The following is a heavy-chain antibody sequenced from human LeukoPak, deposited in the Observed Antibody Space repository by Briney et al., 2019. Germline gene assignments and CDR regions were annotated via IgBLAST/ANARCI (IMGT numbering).Heavy chain of an antibody. J-gene: IGHJ3*02. D-gene: IGHD3-22*01. CDR1: GGSISSGGYY. Sequence: SQTLSLTCTVSGGSISSGGYYWSWIRQHPGKGLEWIGYIYYSGSTYYNPSLKGRVTISVDTSKKQFALKLSSVTDADTAVYYCARGYYYDNSGYPDALDIWGQGTMVTVSS. CDR2: IYYSGST. CDR3: ARGYYYDNSGYPDALDI. V-gene: IGHV4-31*03.